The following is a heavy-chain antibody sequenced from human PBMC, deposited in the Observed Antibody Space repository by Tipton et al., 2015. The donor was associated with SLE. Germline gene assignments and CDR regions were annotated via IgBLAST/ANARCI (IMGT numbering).Heavy chain of an antibody. CDR1: GYSISSGYY. V-gene: IGHV4-38-2*01. Sequence: TLSLTCAVSGYSISSGYYWGWIRQPPGKGLEWIGSIYHSGSTYYNPSLKSRVTISVDTSKNQFSLKLSSVTAADTAVYYCARVANYYYDSSGYPLRAFDIWGQGTMVTVSS. D-gene: IGHD3-22*01. CDR3: ARVANYYYDSSGYPLRAFDI. J-gene: IGHJ3*02. CDR2: IYHSGST.